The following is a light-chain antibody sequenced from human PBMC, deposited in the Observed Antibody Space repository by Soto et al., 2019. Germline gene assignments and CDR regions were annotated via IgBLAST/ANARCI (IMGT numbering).Light chain of an antibody. CDR2: AAS. J-gene: IGKJ5*01. CDR3: QQLNSYPIT. CDR1: QAIRND. Sequence: IQMTQSPCSPSASVGDKVTITCPASQAIRNDLAWYQQKPGKAPKLLIYAASTLQSGVPSRFSGSGSGTDFTLTISSLQPEDFATYYCQQLNSYPITFGQGTRLEIK. V-gene: IGKV1-17*01.